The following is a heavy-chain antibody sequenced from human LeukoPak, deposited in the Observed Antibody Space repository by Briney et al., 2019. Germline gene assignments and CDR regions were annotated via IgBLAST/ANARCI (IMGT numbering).Heavy chain of an antibody. J-gene: IGHJ5*02. CDR2: INHSGST. CDR1: GGSFSGYY. Sequence: SETLSLTCAVYGGSFSGYYWSWLRQPPGKGLEGVGEINHSGSTNYNPSLKSRVSISVDTSKNQFSLKLSSVTAADTAVYYCARALGSNCSSTSCFNPNALNNWFDPWGQGTMVTVSS. D-gene: IGHD2-2*01. CDR3: ARALGSNCSSTSCFNPNALNNWFDP. V-gene: IGHV4-34*01.